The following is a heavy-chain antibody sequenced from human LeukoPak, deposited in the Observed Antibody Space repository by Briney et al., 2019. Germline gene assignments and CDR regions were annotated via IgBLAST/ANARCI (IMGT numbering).Heavy chain of an antibody. D-gene: IGHD6-6*01. CDR1: GGSISSSSYY. V-gene: IGHV4-39*07. J-gene: IGHJ4*02. CDR3: AKDRPSIAARPGFFDY. Sequence: SETLSLTCTVSGGSISSSSYYWGWIRQPPGKGLEWIGSIYYSGSTYYNPSLKSRVTISVDTSKNQFSLKLSSVTAADTAVYYCAKDRPSIAARPGFFDYWGQGTLVTVSS. CDR2: IYYSGST.